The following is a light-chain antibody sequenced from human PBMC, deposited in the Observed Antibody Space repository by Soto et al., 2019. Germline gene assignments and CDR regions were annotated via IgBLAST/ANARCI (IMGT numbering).Light chain of an antibody. J-gene: IGLJ1*01. Sequence: QSALTQPASVSGSPGQSITISCSGTSSDIGSYDHVAWYQQFPGKSPKLIIYEGSKRPSGVSNRFSGSKSGNTASLTISGLQAEDEADYYCCSYAGSSTWVFGTGTKLTVL. CDR1: SSDIGSYDH. CDR2: EGS. V-gene: IGLV2-23*01. CDR3: CSYAGSSTWV.